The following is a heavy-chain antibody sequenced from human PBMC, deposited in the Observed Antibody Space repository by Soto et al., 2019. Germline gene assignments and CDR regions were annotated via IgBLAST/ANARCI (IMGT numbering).Heavy chain of an antibody. J-gene: IGHJ4*01. CDR3: ASYRGALYFDF. D-gene: IGHD4-4*01. V-gene: IGHV4-59*01. CDR1: GRSMSSNY. CDR2: VFYGVT. Sequence: PSETLSLTCSVSGRSMSSNYWSWIRQSPDKGLEWLGYVFYGVTDYNPSLGGRVSMSVEKSKSQFSLKLTSVTVADTAVYYCASYRGALYFDFWGTGMMVTVSS.